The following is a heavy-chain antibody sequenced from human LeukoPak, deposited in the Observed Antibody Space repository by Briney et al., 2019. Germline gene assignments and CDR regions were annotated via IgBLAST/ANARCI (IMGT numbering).Heavy chain of an antibody. CDR2: MYHTGSS. J-gene: IGHJ5*02. V-gene: IGHV4-4*02. CDR1: GDSISGTNW. Sequence: SETLSLTCAVSGDSISGTNWWSWVRQSPGKGLEWIGEMYHTGSSNYNPSLKSRVTISVDKSKNQFSLRLSSVTAADTAVYYCARHVRKRGIAVAGTPGWFDPWGQGTLVTVSS. CDR3: ARHVRKRGIAVAGTPGWFDP. D-gene: IGHD6-19*01.